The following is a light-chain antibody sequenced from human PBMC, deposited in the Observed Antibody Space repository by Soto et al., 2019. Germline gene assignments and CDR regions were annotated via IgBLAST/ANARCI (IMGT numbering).Light chain of an antibody. CDR1: SSDVGGYNY. CDR2: DVS. J-gene: IGLJ2*01. CDR3: SSYTSSSTLMV. V-gene: IGLV2-14*01. Sequence: QSALTQPASVSGSPGQSITISCTGTSSDVGGYNYVSWYQQHPGKAPKLMIYDVSNRPSGVSNRFSGSKSGNTASLTISGLHAEDDDDYYCSSYTSSSTLMVFGGGTKVTVL.